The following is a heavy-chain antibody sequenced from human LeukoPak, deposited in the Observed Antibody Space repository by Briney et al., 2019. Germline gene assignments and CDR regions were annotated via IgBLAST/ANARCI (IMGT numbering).Heavy chain of an antibody. CDR1: GFTFTKYG. J-gene: IGHJ4*02. D-gene: IGHD3-10*01. Sequence: GGSLRLSCAASGFTFTKYGMHWVRQAPGKGLEWVSYIWYDGNNKYYADSVNGRFTISIDKSKNTLYLQMNSLRAEDTGVYYCARDVRVGFGELLSEDPDYWGQGTLVTVSS. CDR3: ARDVRVGFGELLSEDPDY. CDR2: IWYDGNNK. V-gene: IGHV3-33*01.